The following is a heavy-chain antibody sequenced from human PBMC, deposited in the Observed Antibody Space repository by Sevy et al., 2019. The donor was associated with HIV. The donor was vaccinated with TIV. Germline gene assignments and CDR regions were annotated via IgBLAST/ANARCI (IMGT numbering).Heavy chain of an antibody. CDR1: GSSFESFA. J-gene: IGHJ6*02. CDR3: TRGSGIDYYEKGMDL. CDR2: ISKSSSYI. D-gene: IGHD3-10*01. V-gene: IGHV3-21*04. Sequence: LGGSLRLSCAASGSSFESFAMNWVRQAPGKGLEWVAYISKSSSYIYYADSVKGRFTISRDNAKNSLFLQMNSLGAEDTAIYYCTRGSGIDYYEKGMDLWGQGTTVTVSS.